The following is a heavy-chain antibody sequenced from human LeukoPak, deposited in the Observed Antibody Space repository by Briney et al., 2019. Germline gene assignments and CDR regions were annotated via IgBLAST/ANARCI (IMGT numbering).Heavy chain of an antibody. CDR1: GFTFDDYA. D-gene: IGHD1-26*01. CDR2: ISWDGGST. J-gene: IGHJ4*02. CDR3: AKDISHSGSPRGFDY. Sequence: GGSLRLSCAASGFTFDDYAMHWVRQAPGKGLEWVSLISWDGGSTYYADSVKGRFTISRDNSKNSLYLQMNSLRAEDTALYYCAKDISHSGSPRGFDYWGQGTLVTVSS. V-gene: IGHV3-43D*03.